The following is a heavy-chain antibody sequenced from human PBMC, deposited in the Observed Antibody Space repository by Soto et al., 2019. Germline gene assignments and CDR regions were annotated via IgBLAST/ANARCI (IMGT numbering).Heavy chain of an antibody. CDR3: ASNLNYYDSSGTFDY. D-gene: IGHD3-22*01. CDR1: GGSISSSNW. Sequence: PSETLSLTCAVSGGSISSSNWWSWVRQPPGKGLEWIGEIYHSGSTNYNPSLKSRVTISVDKSKNQFSLKLSSVTAADTAVYYCASNLNYYDSSGTFDYWGQGTLVTVS. CDR2: IYHSGST. V-gene: IGHV4-4*02. J-gene: IGHJ4*02.